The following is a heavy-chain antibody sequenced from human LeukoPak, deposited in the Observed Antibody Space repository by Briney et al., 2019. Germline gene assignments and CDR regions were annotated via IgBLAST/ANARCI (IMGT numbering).Heavy chain of an antibody. CDR3: ARDICYYDSICVFDY. V-gene: IGHV4-4*07. CDR1: GGSISSYY. CDR2: IYTSGST. J-gene: IGHJ4*02. D-gene: IGHD3-22*01. Sequence: PSETLSLTCTVSGGSISSYYWSWIRQPAGKGLEWIGRIYTSGSTNYNPSLKSRVTMSVDTSKNQFSLKLSSVTAADTAVYYCARDICYYDSICVFDYWGQGTLVTVSS.